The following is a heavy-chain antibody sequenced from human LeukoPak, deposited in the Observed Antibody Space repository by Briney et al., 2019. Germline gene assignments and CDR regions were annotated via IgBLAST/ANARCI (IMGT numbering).Heavy chain of an antibody. Sequence: ASVKVSCKASGYTFTGNYMHWVRQTPGQGLEWMGWINPNSGGTNYEQKFQGRVTMTRDTSISTAYMELSRLIFGDTAVYYCARGDSGYDHFYHMDVWGKGTTVTISS. CDR3: ARGDSGYDHFYHMDV. CDR1: GYTFTGNY. J-gene: IGHJ6*03. D-gene: IGHD5-12*01. CDR2: INPNSGGT. V-gene: IGHV1-2*02.